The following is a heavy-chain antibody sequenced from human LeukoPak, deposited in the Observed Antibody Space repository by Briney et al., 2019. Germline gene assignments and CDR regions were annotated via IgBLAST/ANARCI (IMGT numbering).Heavy chain of an antibody. J-gene: IGHJ4*02. CDR2: IYYSGST. CDR1: GGSIRSSSYY. CDR3: ARDVAAAGSPDY. D-gene: IGHD6-13*01. V-gene: IGHV4-39*02. Sequence: SETLSLTCTVSGGSIRSSSYYWGWIRQPPGKGLEWIGSIYYSGSTYYNPSLKSRVTISVDTSKNQLSLKLSSVTAADTAVYYCARDVAAAGSPDYWGQGILVTVSS.